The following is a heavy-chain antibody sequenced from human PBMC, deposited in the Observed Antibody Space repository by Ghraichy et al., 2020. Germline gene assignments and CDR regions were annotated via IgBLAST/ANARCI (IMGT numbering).Heavy chain of an antibody. D-gene: IGHD1-26*01. Sequence: SETLSLTCTVSGGSVSSSSDYWGWIRQPPGKGLEWLGSTSSSGRTYSNPSLKSPVGISVDTSRNHFSLDLTSATTADTAVYYCARHRGASGPEYWGQGILVTVSS. CDR3: ARHRGASGPEY. V-gene: IGHV4-39*01. CDR1: GGSVSSSSDY. J-gene: IGHJ4*02. CDR2: TSSSGRT.